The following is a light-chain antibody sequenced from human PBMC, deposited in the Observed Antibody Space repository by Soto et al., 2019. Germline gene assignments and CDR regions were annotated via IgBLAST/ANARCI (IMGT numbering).Light chain of an antibody. CDR1: RSDIGTYNY. CDR2: DVS. J-gene: IGLJ1*01. V-gene: IGLV2-14*03. CDR3: MSYTTTSSFV. Sequence: QSALTQPASMSGSPGQSITISCTGTRSDIGTYNYLSWYQQHPGKAPRLVISDVSNRPSGVSNRFSGSKSGNTASLTITGIQSEDEADYYCMSYTTTSSFVFGSGTKVTVL.